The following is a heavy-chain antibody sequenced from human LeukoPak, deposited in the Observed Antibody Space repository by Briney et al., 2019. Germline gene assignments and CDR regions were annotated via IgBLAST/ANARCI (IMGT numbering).Heavy chain of an antibody. V-gene: IGHV3-30*02. J-gene: IGHJ4*02. Sequence: GGSLRLSCASPGFTFMNFGLHWLRQTPAKGLQWVAFIRYDGSLKDYADSVKGRFTVARDNSKNTVSLQMNSLRPEDAAVYYCAKDAVALQDEYYFDSWGPGTLVTVSS. CDR3: AKDAVALQDEYYFDS. CDR1: GFTFMNFG. D-gene: IGHD2/OR15-2a*01. CDR2: IRYDGSLK.